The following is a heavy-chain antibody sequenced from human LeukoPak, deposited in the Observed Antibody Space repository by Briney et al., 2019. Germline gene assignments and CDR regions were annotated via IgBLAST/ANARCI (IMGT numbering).Heavy chain of an antibody. Sequence: GGSLRLSCVASGFAFSTSWVTWVRQAPGKGLEWVANIDKHGSGKYYVDSVKGRFAISRDYASNSVFLQMDSLRAEDTSVYYCARDAGWGYYDLWGQGTPVTVSS. CDR1: GFAFSTSW. CDR2: IDKHGSGK. V-gene: IGHV3-7*01. J-gene: IGHJ4*02. D-gene: IGHD1-26*01. CDR3: ARDAGWGYYDL.